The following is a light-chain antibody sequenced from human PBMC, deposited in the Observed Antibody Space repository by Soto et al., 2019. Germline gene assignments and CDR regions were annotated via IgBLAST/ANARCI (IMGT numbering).Light chain of an antibody. V-gene: IGLV2-23*02. J-gene: IGLJ3*02. CDR3: CSYVGTTTWV. Sequence: QSALTQPASVSGSPGQSITISCTGTSSDVGTYNYVSWYQQHADKAPKLVIYEVSNRPSGISSRFSGSKSGNTASLTISGLQAEDEADYYCCSYVGTTTWVFGGGTKLTVL. CDR2: EVS. CDR1: SSDVGTYNY.